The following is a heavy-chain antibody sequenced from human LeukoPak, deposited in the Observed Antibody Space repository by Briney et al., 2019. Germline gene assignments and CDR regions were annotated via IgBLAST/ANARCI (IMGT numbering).Heavy chain of an antibody. V-gene: IGHV3-48*02. J-gene: IGHJ6*02. CDR1: GFTFSSYA. CDR2: ISSSSSTI. CDR3: ARDIVGATTVYYYYGMDV. Sequence: GGSLRLSCAASGFTFSSYAMSWVRQAPGKGLEWVSYISSSSSTIYYADSVKGRFTISRDNAKNSLYLQMNSLRDEDTAVYYCARDIVGATTVYYYYGMDVWGQGTTVTVSS. D-gene: IGHD1-26*01.